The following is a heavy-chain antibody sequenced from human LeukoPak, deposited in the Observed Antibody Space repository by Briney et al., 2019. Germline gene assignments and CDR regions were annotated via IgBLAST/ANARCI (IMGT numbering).Heavy chain of an antibody. CDR3: ARGPLRGQWLVRLHRYYFDY. D-gene: IGHD6-19*01. CDR1: GYSISSGYY. V-gene: IGHV4-38-2*02. CDR2: IYHSGST. J-gene: IGHJ4*02. Sequence: SETLSLTCTVSGYSISSGYYWGWIRQPPGKGLEWIGSIYHSGSTYYNPSLQSRLTIWADTSKNQFSLKVSSVTAADTAVYYCARGPLRGQWLVRLHRYYFDYWGQGTLAIVSS.